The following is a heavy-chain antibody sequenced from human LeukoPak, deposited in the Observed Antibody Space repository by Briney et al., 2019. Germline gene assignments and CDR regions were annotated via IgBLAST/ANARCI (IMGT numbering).Heavy chain of an antibody. V-gene: IGHV4-30-4*01. J-gene: IGHJ5*02. CDR2: IYYSGST. D-gene: IGHD1/OR15-1a*01. Sequence: PSETLSLTCTVSGGSISSGDYYWSWIRQPPGKGLEWIGYIYYSGSTYYNPSLKGRVTISVDTSKNQFSLKLSSVTAADTAVYYCARDSSITGTDSNWFDPWGQGTLVTVSS. CDR1: GGSISSGDYY. CDR3: ARDSSITGTDSNWFDP.